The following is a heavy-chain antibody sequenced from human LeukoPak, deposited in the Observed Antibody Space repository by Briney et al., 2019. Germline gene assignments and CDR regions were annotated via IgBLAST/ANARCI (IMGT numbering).Heavy chain of an antibody. CDR1: GGPISNYY. CDR2: IYNGATT. V-gene: IGHV4-4*08. Sequence: KPSETLSLTCDVSGGPISNYYWTWIRQPPGKGLEWLGFIYNGATTNYNPSLKSRVTISVDTSKNQFSLRLSSVTAADTAMYYCARVTTAWYVVGYWGQGTLVTVSS. CDR3: ARVTTAWYVVGY. J-gene: IGHJ4*02. D-gene: IGHD6-13*01.